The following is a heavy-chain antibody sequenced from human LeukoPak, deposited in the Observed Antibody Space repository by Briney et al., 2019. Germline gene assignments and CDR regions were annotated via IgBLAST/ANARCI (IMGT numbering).Heavy chain of an antibody. CDR2: ISYDGSNT. CDR3: ARGLGGWGPYYFDY. J-gene: IGHJ4*02. D-gene: IGHD6-19*01. Sequence: GGSLRLSCAASGFTFSTYAVHWVRQAPGKGLEWVGVISYDGSNTYYADSVKGRFTFSRDNSKNTLYLQMNSLRAEDTAVYYCARGLGGWGPYYFDYWGQGTLVTVSS. V-gene: IGHV3-30-3*01. CDR1: GFTFSTYA.